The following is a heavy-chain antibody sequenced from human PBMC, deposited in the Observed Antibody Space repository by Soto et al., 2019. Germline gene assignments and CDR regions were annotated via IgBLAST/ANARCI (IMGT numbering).Heavy chain of an antibody. CDR1: GYTFTSYD. CDR3: ARGRRGQLRLYPYYYYYMDV. Sequence: QVQLVQSGAEVKKPGASVKGSCKASGYTFTSYDINWVRQATGQGLEWMGWMNPNSGNTGYAQKFQGRVTMTRNTSISTAYMELSSLRSEYTAVYYCARGRRGQLRLYPYYYYYMDVWGKGTTVTVSS. CDR2: MNPNSGNT. V-gene: IGHV1-8*01. J-gene: IGHJ6*03. D-gene: IGHD5-18*01.